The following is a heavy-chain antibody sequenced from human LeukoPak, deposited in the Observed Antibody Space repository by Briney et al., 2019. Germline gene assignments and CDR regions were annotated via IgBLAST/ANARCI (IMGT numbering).Heavy chain of an antibody. V-gene: IGHV1-8*01. CDR3: ARGGITIFGVVIGGALDY. J-gene: IGHJ4*02. Sequence: ASVKVSCKASGYTFTSYDINWVRQATGQGLEWMGWMNPNSGNTGYAQKFQGRVTMTRNTSISTAYMELSSLRSEDTAVYYCARGGITIFGVVIGGALDYWGQGTLVTVSS. D-gene: IGHD3-3*01. CDR2: MNPNSGNT. CDR1: GYTFTSYD.